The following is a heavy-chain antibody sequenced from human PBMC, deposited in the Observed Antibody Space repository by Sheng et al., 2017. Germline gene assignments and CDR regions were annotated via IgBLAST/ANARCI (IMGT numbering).Heavy chain of an antibody. Sequence: QVQLQQWGAGLLKPSETLSLTCAVYGGSFSGYYWSWIRQPPGKGLEWIGEINHSGSTNYNPSLKSRVTISVDTSKNQFSLKLSSVTAADTAVYYCARDKAFTASSWRDYYYYYGMDVWGQGTTVTVXS. CDR1: GGSFSGYY. D-gene: IGHD6-13*01. CDR2: INHSGST. V-gene: IGHV4-34*01. CDR3: ARDKAFTASSWRDYYYYYGMDV. J-gene: IGHJ6*02.